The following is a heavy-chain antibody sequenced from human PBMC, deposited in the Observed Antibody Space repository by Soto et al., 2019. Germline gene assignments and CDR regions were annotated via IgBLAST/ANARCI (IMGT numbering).Heavy chain of an antibody. Sequence: ASVKVSCKASGYTFTSYAMHWVRQAPGQRPEWMGWINAGNGNTKYSQKFQGRVTITRDTSASTAYMELSSLRSEDTAVYYCAGVLAGYSSGWYAFDIWGQGTMVTVSS. D-gene: IGHD6-19*01. J-gene: IGHJ3*02. CDR1: GYTFTSYA. V-gene: IGHV1-3*01. CDR2: INAGNGNT. CDR3: AGVLAGYSSGWYAFDI.